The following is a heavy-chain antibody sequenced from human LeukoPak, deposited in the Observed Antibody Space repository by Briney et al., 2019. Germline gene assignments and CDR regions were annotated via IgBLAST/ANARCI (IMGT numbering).Heavy chain of an antibody. J-gene: IGHJ4*02. CDR3: TTEVDRLYRSSSGFDY. D-gene: IGHD6-13*01. Sequence: GGSLRLSCAASGFTFSNAWTSWVRQAPGKGLEWVGRIKSKTDGGTTDYAAPVKGRFTISRDDSENTLYLQMNSLKTEDTAVYYCTTEVDRLYRSSSGFDYWGQGTLVTVSS. CDR2: IKSKTDGGTT. CDR1: GFTFSNAW. V-gene: IGHV3-15*01.